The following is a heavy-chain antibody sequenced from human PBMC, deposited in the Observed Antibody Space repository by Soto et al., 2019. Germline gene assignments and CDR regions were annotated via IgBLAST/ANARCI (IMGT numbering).Heavy chain of an antibody. V-gene: IGHV3-11*01. CDR2: ISTTSTTI. CDR3: ARDHSPTAGLTQGFDH. J-gene: IGHJ4*02. Sequence: PGGSLRLSCAASGFTFSDFYMSWIRQAPGKGLEWLSYISTTSTTIHYADSVKGRFTISRDNANQYLFLQMDSLRAEDTAFYYCARDHSPTAGLTQGFDHWGQGTLVTVSS. D-gene: IGHD7-27*01. CDR1: GFTFSDFY.